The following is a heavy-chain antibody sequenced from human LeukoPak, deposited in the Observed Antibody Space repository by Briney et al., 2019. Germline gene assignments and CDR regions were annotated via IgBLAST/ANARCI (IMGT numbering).Heavy chain of an antibody. Sequence: VASVKVSCKASGYTFTGYYMHWVRQAPGQGLEWMGRIIPIFGTANYAQKFQGRVTITTDESTSTAYMELSSLRSEDTAVYYCARGSGGWYENWFDPWGQGTLVTVSS. V-gene: IGHV1-69*05. D-gene: IGHD6-19*01. J-gene: IGHJ5*02. CDR2: IIPIFGTA. CDR3: ARGSGGWYENWFDP. CDR1: GYTFTGYY.